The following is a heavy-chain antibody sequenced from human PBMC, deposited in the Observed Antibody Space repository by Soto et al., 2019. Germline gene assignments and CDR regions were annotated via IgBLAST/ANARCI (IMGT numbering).Heavy chain of an antibody. D-gene: IGHD2-2*02. CDR3: ATLPPRIKVTVLPIPT. V-gene: IGHV4-61*05. CDR2: VYHIGST. CDR1: GGSISSGDYY. J-gene: IGHJ5*02. Sequence: PSETLSLTCTVSGGSISSGDYYWSWIRQPPGKGLEWIGDVYHIGSTNYNPSLRGRVTISVDKSNNQFSLTLKYVTAADTAVSYCATLPPRIKVTVLPIPTWGQGTLVTVSS.